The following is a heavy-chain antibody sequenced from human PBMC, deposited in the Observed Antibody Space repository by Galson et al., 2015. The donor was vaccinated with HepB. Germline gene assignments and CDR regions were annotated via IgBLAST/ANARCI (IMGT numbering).Heavy chain of an antibody. V-gene: IGHV3-21*01. CDR2: ITSRSDDI. J-gene: IGHJ4*02. D-gene: IGHD6-19*01. CDR1: GCSFSTYT. Sequence: SLRLSCAASGCSFSTYTMNWVRQVPGKGLEWVASITSRSDDIKYADSVKGRFTISRDNAKNSLFLQMNSLRVEDTAVFYCARGGSSGWDWGQGTLVSVSS. CDR3: ARGGSSGWD.